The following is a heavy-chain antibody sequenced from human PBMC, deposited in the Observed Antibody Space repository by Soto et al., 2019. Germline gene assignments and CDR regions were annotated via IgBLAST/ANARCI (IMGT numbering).Heavy chain of an antibody. V-gene: IGHV4-61*01. CDR3: ARERTGYSSGWVDYYYGMDV. Sequence: SETLSLTCTVSGGSVSSGSYYWSWIRQPPGKGLEWIGYIYYSGSTNYNPSLESRVTISVDTSKNQFSLKLSSVTAADTAVYYCARERTGYSSGWVDYYYGMDVWGQGTTGTVSS. J-gene: IGHJ6*02. CDR1: GGSVSSGSYY. CDR2: IYYSGST. D-gene: IGHD6-19*01.